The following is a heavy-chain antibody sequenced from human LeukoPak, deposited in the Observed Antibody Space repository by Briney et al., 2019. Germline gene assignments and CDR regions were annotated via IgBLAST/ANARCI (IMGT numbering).Heavy chain of an antibody. CDR2: ISSSSSYI. CDR1: GFTFSSYS. V-gene: IGHV3-21*04. CDR3: ARGASYYYDSSGYYN. D-gene: IGHD3-22*01. Sequence: GGSLRLSCAASGFTFSSYSMNWVRQAPGKGLEWVSSISSSSSYIYYADSVKGRFTISRDNAKNSLYLQMNTLRAEDTALYYCARGASYYYDSSGYYNWGQGTLVTVSS. J-gene: IGHJ4*02.